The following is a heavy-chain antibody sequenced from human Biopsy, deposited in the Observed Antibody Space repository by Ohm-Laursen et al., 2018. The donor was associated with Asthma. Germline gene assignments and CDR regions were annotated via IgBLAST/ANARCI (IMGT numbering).Heavy chain of an antibody. D-gene: IGHD2-2*01. CDR3: ARKAGSCISRTCYSLDF. CDR2: INSVFGTT. V-gene: IGHV1-69*01. CDR1: GGTFNTYV. Sequence: SSVKVSCKSLGGTFNTYVIGWVRQAPGQGLEWMGVINSVFGTTTYPQKFQDRVTITADDSTSTVYMELSSLRSEGTAVYYCARKAGSCISRTCYSLDFWGQGTLVTVSS. J-gene: IGHJ4*02.